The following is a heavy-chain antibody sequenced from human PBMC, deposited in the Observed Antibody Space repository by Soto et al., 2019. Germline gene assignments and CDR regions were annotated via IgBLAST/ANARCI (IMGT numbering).Heavy chain of an antibody. CDR3: AKYRLERGNNVPMDA. Sequence: SETLSLTCAISGDNVSSNSAAWNWIRQSPSRGLEWLGRTYYRSKWYNDYAVSVKNRITINPDTYKKQFSLQLNSVTPEETTVNSCAKYRLERGNNVPMDAWGQGTMVTVSS. CDR2: TYYRSKWYN. CDR1: GDNVSSNSAA. D-gene: IGHD3-16*01. V-gene: IGHV6-1*01. J-gene: IGHJ6*02.